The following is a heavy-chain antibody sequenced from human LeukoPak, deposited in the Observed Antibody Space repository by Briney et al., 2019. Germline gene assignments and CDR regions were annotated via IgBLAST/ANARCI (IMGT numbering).Heavy chain of an antibody. CDR3: ARAESSGSGSWNYYYYMDV. D-gene: IGHD3-10*01. CDR1: GYTFTGYY. V-gene: IGHV1-69*13. CDR2: IIPIFGTA. Sequence: ASVKVSCKASGYTFTGYYMHWVRQAPGQGLEWMGGIIPIFGTANYAQKFQGRVTITADESTSTAYMELSSLRSEDTAVYYCARAESSGSGSWNYYYYMDVWGQGTLVTVSS. J-gene: IGHJ6*03.